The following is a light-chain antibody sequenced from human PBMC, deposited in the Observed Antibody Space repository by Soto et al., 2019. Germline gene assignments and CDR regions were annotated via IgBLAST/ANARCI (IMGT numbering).Light chain of an antibody. J-gene: IGKJ5*01. V-gene: IGKV2D-29*02. CDR1: ESLLHITGETF. CDR3: MQSTQLPPT. CDR2: EVS. Sequence: DLVMTQTPLSLSVAPGHPASISCKSSESLLHITGETFLFWYLQKTGQSPQILIYEVSTRASGVPDRFSGSGSGTDFTLEISRVETDDVAIYYCMQSTQLPPTFGQGTRLEIK.